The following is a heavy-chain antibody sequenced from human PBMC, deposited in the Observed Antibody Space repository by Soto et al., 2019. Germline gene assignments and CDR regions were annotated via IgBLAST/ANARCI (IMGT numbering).Heavy chain of an antibody. CDR1: GYTFTGYY. D-gene: IGHD3-16*01. J-gene: IGHJ6*02. CDR2: INPNSGGT. CDR3: ARDRFHHGPGYSYYGMDV. Sequence: VQLVQSGAEVKKPGASVKVSCKASGYTFTGYYMHWVRQAPGQGLGWMGWINPNSGGTNYAQKFQGWVTMTRDTSISPAYMELSRLRSDDTAVYSCARDRFHHGPGYSYYGMDVWGQGTTVTVSS. V-gene: IGHV1-2*04.